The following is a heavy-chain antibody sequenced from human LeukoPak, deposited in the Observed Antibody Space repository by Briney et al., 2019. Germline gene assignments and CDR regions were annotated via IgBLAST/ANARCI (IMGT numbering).Heavy chain of an antibody. V-gene: IGHV4-59*01. Sequence: SVTLSLTCTVSGVSISSYYWTWIRQPPGKGLEWMGYFYYSGTTKYNPSLKSRVTISGDTSKNQFSLRLSSVTAADTAVYYCARGGSHWLDYWGQGTLVTVSS. CDR3: ARGGSHWLDY. CDR1: GVSISSYY. CDR2: FYYSGTT. J-gene: IGHJ4*02. D-gene: IGHD1-1*01.